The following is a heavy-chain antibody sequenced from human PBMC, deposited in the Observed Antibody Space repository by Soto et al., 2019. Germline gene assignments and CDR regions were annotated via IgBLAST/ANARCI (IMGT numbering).Heavy chain of an antibody. V-gene: IGHV3-23*01. D-gene: IGHD6-6*01. Sequence: EVQLLESGGGLVQPGGSLRLSCAASQFTFSYYAMGWVRQAPGKGLEWVSLISGAAGSTNYADSVKGRFAISRDNSENALYLQMNSLSVYDTAVYYCAKGRPPFDLWGRGTLVIVSS. J-gene: IGHJ2*01. CDR3: AKGRPPFDL. CDR2: ISGAAGST. CDR1: QFTFSYYA.